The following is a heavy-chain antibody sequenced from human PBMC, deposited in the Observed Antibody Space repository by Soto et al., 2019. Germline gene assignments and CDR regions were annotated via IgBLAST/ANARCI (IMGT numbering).Heavy chain of an antibody. CDR1: GGSISSGDYY. V-gene: IGHV4-30-4*01. Sequence: SETLSLTCSVSGGSISSGDYYWSWIRQPPGKGLEWIGYIYYSGSTYYNPSLKSRVTISVDTSKNQFSLKLSSVTAADTAVYYCASTHSSGYYYVDYWGQGTLVTVSS. D-gene: IGHD3-22*01. J-gene: IGHJ4*02. CDR2: IYYSGST. CDR3: ASTHSSGYYYVDY.